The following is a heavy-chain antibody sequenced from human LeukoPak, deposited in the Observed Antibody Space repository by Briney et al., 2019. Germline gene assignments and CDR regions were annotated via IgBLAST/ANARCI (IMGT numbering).Heavy chain of an antibody. V-gene: IGHV1-46*01. D-gene: IGHD3-22*01. CDR3: ARLLPGYYDSSGYSFDY. CDR1: GGTFSSYA. J-gene: IGHJ4*02. CDR2: INPSGGST. Sequence: ASVKVSCKASGGTFSSYAISWVRQAPGQGLEWMGIINPSGGSTSYAQKFQGRVTMTRDTSTSTVYMELSSLRSEDTAVYYCARLLPGYYDSSGYSFDYWGQGTLVTVSS.